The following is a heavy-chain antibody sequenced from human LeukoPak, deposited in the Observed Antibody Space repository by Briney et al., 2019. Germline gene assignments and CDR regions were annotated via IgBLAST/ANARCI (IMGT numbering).Heavy chain of an antibody. CDR3: AKGRGMEV. CDR1: GFTFSSYG. CDR2: ISYDGSNK. J-gene: IGHJ6*02. Sequence: GGSLRLSCAASGFTFSSYGMHWVRQAPGKGLEWVAVISYDGSNKYYADSVKGRFTISRDNAKNSLYLQMNSLRAEDTAVYYCAKGRGMEVWGQGTTVTVSS. V-gene: IGHV3-30*18.